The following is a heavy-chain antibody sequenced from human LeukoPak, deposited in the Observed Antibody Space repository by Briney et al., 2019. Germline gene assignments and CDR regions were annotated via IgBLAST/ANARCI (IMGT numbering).Heavy chain of an antibody. Sequence: SETLSLTCTVSGGSLSSGGYSWSWIRQPPGKGLEWIGYIYHSGSTYYNPSLKSRATISVDRSKNQFSLKLSSVTAADTAVYYRARGDVYGDYVLSFDYWGQGTLVTVSS. J-gene: IGHJ4*02. V-gene: IGHV4-30-2*01. CDR3: ARGDVYGDYVLSFDY. D-gene: IGHD4-17*01. CDR2: IYHSGST. CDR1: GGSLSSGGYS.